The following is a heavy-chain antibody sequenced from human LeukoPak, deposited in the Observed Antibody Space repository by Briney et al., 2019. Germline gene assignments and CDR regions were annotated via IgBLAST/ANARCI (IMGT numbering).Heavy chain of an antibody. D-gene: IGHD3-22*01. Sequence: SGGSLRLSCAASGFTFSNAWMSWVRQAPGKGLEWVDRIKSKTDGGTTDYAAPVKGRFTISRDDSKNTLYLQMNSLKTEDTAVYYCTTDFGITMIVDYWGQGTLVTVSS. J-gene: IGHJ4*02. CDR1: GFTFSNAW. CDR3: TTDFGITMIVDY. V-gene: IGHV3-15*01. CDR2: IKSKTDGGTT.